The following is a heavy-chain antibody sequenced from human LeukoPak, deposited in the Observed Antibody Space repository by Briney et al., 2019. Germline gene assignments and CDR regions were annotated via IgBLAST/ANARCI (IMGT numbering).Heavy chain of an antibody. V-gene: IGHV1-69*13. Sequence: ASVKVSCKASGGTFSSYAISWVRQAPGQGLEWMGGIIPIFGTANYAQKFQGRVTITADESTSTAYMELSSLRSEDTAVYYCARDSSSLHSAYNWFDPWGQGTLVTVSS. CDR1: GGTFSSYA. CDR2: IIPIFGTA. J-gene: IGHJ5*02. D-gene: IGHD6-6*01. CDR3: ARDSSSLHSAYNWFDP.